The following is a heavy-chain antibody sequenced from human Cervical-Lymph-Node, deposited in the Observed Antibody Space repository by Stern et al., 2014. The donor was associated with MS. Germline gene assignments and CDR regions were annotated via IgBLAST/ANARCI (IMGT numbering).Heavy chain of an antibody. CDR3: ARSSETSDRWYSLGYDL. J-gene: IGHJ5*02. CDR2: IFPVFGTP. V-gene: IGHV1-69*01. Sequence: VQLLESGAEVTKPGSSVKVSCKASGGTFSKFPSSWVRQAPGQGLEWMGGIFPVFGTPTYAQEFRGRVTITADVATSTVYMELSSLRSDDTAVYYCARSSETSDRWYSLGYDLWGQGTLVTVSS. CDR1: GGTFSKFP. D-gene: IGHD6-13*01.